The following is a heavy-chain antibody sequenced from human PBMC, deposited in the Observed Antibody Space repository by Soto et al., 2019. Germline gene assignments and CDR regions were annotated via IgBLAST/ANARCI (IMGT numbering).Heavy chain of an antibody. CDR1: GFTFSRFE. D-gene: IGHD3-10*01. CDR2: ISSSGSTA. J-gene: IGHJ4*02. CDR3: TRAAWFPYLSFY. Sequence: GSLSLSCAASGFTFSRFELHWVRQAPGKGLEWISYISSSGSTAYYASSVEGRFTISRDNANNSVYLQMDSLRAEDTALYHCTRAAWFPYLSFYWGQGALVTVSS. V-gene: IGHV3-48*03.